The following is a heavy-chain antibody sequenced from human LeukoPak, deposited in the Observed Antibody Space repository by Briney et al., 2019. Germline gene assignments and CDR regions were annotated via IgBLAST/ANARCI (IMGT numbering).Heavy chain of an antibody. D-gene: IGHD5-12*01. Sequence: SQTLSLTCAISGDSVSSAAWNWIRQSPSRGLEWLGRTYYRSKFHNDYAASVKGRITFNPDTSKNQFSLQLNSVTPEDTAVYYCARGGWGYTPYFDYWGQGTLVTVSS. J-gene: IGHJ4*02. CDR1: GDSVSSAA. V-gene: IGHV6-1*01. CDR3: ARGGWGYTPYFDY. CDR2: TYYRSKFHN.